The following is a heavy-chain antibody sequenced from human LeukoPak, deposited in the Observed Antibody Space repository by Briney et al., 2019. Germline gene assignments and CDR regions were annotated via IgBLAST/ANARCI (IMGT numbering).Heavy chain of an antibody. J-gene: IGHJ5*02. CDR3: ARDVLRGWFDP. D-gene: IGHD3-16*01. V-gene: IGHV4-39*07. CDR2: IYYSGST. CDR1: GGSISGSGYY. Sequence: SETLSLTCTVSGGSISGSGYYWGWIRQPPGKGLEWIGSIYYSGSTYYNPSLKSRVTISVDTSENQFSLKLSSVTAADTAVYYCARDVLRGWFDPWGQGTLVTVSS.